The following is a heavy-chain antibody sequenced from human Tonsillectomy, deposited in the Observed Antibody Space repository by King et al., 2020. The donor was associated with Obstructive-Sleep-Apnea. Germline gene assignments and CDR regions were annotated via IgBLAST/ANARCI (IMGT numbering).Heavy chain of an antibody. J-gene: IGHJ4*02. D-gene: IGHD1-26*01. CDR3: ARESDPKSGSYSY. CDR1: GYTLTSYG. V-gene: IGHV1-18*04. Sequence: QLVQSGTEVKKPGASVKVSCKASGYTLTSYGISWVRQAPGQGLEWMGWISADNGNTNYAQKFQGRVTMTTEISTSTAYMELRSLRSDDTAVLYCARESDPKSGSYSYWGQGTLVTVSS. CDR2: ISADNGNT.